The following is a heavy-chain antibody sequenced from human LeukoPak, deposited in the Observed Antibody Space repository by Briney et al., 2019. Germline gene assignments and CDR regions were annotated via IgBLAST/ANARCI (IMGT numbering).Heavy chain of an antibody. D-gene: IGHD6-19*01. V-gene: IGHV4-59*01. CDR3: ARESSLDTFDY. J-gene: IGHJ4*02. Sequence: SETLSLTCTVSGGSISSYYWSWIRQPPGKGLEWIGYIHYSGSTNYNPSLKSRVTISVDTSKNQFSLKLSSVTAADTAVYYCARESSLDTFDYWGQGTLVTVSS. CDR2: IHYSGST. CDR1: GGSISSYY.